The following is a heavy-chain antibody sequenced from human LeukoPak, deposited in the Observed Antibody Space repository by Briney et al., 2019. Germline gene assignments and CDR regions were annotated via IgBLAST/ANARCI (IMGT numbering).Heavy chain of an antibody. J-gene: IGHJ5*02. CDR1: GGSISSYY. V-gene: IGHV4-59*12. Sequence: PSETLSLTCTVSGGSISSYYWSWIRQPPGKGLEWIGSIYYSGSTYYNPSLKSRVTISVDTSKNQFSLKLSSVTAADTAVYYCARGVRDIVATMVWFDPWGQGTLVTVSS. CDR3: ARGVRDIVATMVWFDP. CDR2: IYYSGST. D-gene: IGHD5-12*01.